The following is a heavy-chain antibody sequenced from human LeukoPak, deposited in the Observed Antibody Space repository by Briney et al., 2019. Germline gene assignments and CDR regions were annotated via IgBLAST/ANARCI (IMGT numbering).Heavy chain of an antibody. J-gene: IGHJ4*02. D-gene: IGHD2-8*01. CDR1: GFTFSSYE. CDR2: IKQDGSEK. V-gene: IGHV3-7*01. Sequence: GGSLRLSCAASGFTFSSYEMNWVRQAPGKGLEWVANIKQDGSEKYYVDSVKGRFTISRDNAKNSLYLQMNSLRVEDTAVYYCARDGGEYCTQGVCYIGYFDYWGQGTLVTVSS. CDR3: ARDGGEYCTQGVCYIGYFDY.